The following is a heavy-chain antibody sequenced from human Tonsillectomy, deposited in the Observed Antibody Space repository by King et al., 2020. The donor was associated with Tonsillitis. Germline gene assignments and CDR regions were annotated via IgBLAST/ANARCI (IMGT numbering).Heavy chain of an antibody. V-gene: IGHV4-34*01. J-gene: IGHJ4*02. CDR2: INHSGST. D-gene: IGHD3-10*01. Sequence: VQLQQWGAGLLKPSETLSLTCAVYGGSFSGYYWSWIRQPPGKGLEWIGEINHSGSTNYNPSLKIRVTISVDTSKNQFSLKLSSVTAADTAVYYCAREGYSSGRVTFDYWGQGTLVTVSS. CDR3: AREGYSSGRVTFDY. CDR1: GGSFSGYY.